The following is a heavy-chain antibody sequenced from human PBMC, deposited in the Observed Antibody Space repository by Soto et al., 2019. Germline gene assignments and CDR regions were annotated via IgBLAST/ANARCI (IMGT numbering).Heavy chain of an antibody. D-gene: IGHD6-19*01. CDR1: GFTFDDYA. CDR2: ISSISNFI. Sequence: GGSLRLSCAASGFTFDDYAMHWVRQAPGKGLEWVSSISSISNFIYYADSVKGRFTISRDNDKSSLYLQMDSLRVEDTAVYYCAREGARSSGCFEYWGQGTLVTVSS. J-gene: IGHJ4*02. V-gene: IGHV3-21*06. CDR3: AREGARSSGCFEY.